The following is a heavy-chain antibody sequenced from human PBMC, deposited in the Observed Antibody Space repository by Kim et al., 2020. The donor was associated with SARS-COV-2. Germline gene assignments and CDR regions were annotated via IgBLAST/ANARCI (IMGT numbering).Heavy chain of an antibody. CDR3: AKDLNRFLEWLASRNGVFDY. V-gene: IGHV3-23*01. J-gene: IGHJ4*02. Sequence: GGSLRLSCAASGFTFSSYAMSWVRQAPGKGLEWVSAISGSGGSTYYADSVKGRFTISRDNSKNTLYLQMNSLRAEDTAVYYCAKDLNRFLEWLASRNGVFDYWGQGTLVTVSS. CDR2: ISGSGGST. CDR1: GFTFSSYA. D-gene: IGHD3-3*01.